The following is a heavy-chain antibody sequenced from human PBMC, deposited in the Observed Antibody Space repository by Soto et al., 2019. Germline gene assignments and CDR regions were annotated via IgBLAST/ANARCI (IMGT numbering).Heavy chain of an antibody. D-gene: IGHD6-19*01. J-gene: IGHJ5*02. V-gene: IGHV4-30-2*01. Sequence: SAALSLTCHMAGDSDGISTCSWRWIRQPPGKALQWIGFIYQSGVTSYNPSLASRVSISLDRSNNQCSLKLKSVTAADTAVYFCAGMPYTSGLRFDPWGPGTLVTVSS. CDR2: IYQSGVT. CDR3: AGMPYTSGLRFDP. CDR1: GDSDGISTCS.